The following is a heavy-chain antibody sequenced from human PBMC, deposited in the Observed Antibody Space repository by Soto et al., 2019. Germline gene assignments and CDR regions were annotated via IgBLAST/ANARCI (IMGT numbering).Heavy chain of an antibody. V-gene: IGHV3-7*02. CDR1: GFTFSSYW. D-gene: IGHD2-15*01. CDR2: IKQDGSEK. Sequence: AGGFLRLSCAASGFTFSSYWMNWVRQAPGKGLEWVANIKQDGSEKYYMDSVKGRFTISRDNAKKSLYLQMNSLRVEDTAVYYCASAYCSGGTCYDYWGLGTLVTVSS. J-gene: IGHJ4*02. CDR3: ASAYCSGGTCYDY.